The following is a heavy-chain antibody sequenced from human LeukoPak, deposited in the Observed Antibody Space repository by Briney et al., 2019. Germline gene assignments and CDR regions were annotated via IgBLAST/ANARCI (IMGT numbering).Heavy chain of an antibody. J-gene: IGHJ6*04. Sequence: TGGSLRLSCAASGFTVSSNYMSWVRQAPGKGLEWVSVIYSSGSAYYADSVKGRFTISRDTSKNTLYIQMNSLRAEDTAVYYCASPYYDFWCGYAGNYYYWMGVWGKGTTVIVSS. CDR2: IYSSGSA. CDR1: GFTVSSNY. CDR3: ASPYYDFWCGYAGNYYYWMGV. D-gene: IGHD3-3*01. V-gene: IGHV3-66*02.